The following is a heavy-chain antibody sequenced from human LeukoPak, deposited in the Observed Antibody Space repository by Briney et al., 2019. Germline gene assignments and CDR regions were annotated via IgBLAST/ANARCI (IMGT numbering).Heavy chain of an antibody. D-gene: IGHD2-8*01. Sequence: PSETLSLTCDVSGASISGYWWSWIRQPAGKGLEWIGRMYTDGDTNYNPALKSRVTMSVDTSKNQFSLKLSSVTAADTAVYYCARLEGGYCTNGVCYGQRGDYYMDVWGKGTTVTVSS. CDR2: MYTDGDT. CDR1: GASISGYW. CDR3: ARLEGGYCTNGVCYGQRGDYYMDV. J-gene: IGHJ6*03. V-gene: IGHV4-4*07.